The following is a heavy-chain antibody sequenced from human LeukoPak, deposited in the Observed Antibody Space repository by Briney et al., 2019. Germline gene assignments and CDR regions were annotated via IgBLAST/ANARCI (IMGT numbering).Heavy chain of an antibody. Sequence: GGSLRLSCAASGFTFSSYAMNWVRQAPGKGLEWVSAISGRGDNTYYADSVKGRFTISRDNSKNTLYLQVNSLRAEDTAVYYCARGPSGYHNTGGQGTLVTVSS. CDR1: GFTFSSYA. V-gene: IGHV3-23*01. CDR3: ARGPSGYHNT. D-gene: IGHD5-12*01. J-gene: IGHJ4*02. CDR2: ISGRGDNT.